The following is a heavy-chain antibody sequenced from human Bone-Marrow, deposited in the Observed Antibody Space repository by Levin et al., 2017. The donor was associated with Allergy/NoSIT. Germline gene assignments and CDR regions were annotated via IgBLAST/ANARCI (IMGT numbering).Heavy chain of an antibody. CDR2: IDWDDYK. J-gene: IGHJ3*01. V-gene: IGHV2-5*02. D-gene: IGHD3-9*01. Sequence: SGPTLVKPTQTLTLTCTFSGFSLTTSGVSVGWIRQPPGQALEWLALIDWDDYKRYRPSLKSRLTITKDTSKNQVVLRMSTMDPVDTGTYYCARRYYDSLTGYYSEAFDFWGRGTMVTVSS. CDR3: ARRYYDSLTGYYSEAFDF. CDR1: GFSLTTSGVS.